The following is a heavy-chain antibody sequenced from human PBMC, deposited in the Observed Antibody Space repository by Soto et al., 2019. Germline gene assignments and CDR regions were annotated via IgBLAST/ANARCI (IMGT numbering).Heavy chain of an antibody. V-gene: IGHV3-11*01. D-gene: IGHD3-10*01. CDR1: GFTFNDYY. Sequence: GGSLRLSCAASGFTFNDYYMNWIRQAPGKGLEWISSISSSGYTIFYADSVKGRFTISRDNAKDSLYLQMNSLRAEDTAVYYCARDPPYDARDYNPQRRVFNHWGQGTLVTVSS. J-gene: IGHJ4*02. CDR3: ARDPPYDARDYNPQRRVFNH. CDR2: ISSSGYTI.